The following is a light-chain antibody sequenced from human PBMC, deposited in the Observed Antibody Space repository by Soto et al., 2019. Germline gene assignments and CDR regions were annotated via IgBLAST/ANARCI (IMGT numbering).Light chain of an antibody. J-gene: IGKJ4*01. CDR3: QQTHTTFT. Sequence: DIQMTQSPSSLSASVGDRVTITCRASQSISTYLNWYQQKPGKVPKLLIYAASSLQSGVPSRFSGNGSGTDFTLTISSLQPEDFATYYCQQTHTTFTFGGGTKVDIK. CDR1: QSISTY. V-gene: IGKV1-39*01. CDR2: AAS.